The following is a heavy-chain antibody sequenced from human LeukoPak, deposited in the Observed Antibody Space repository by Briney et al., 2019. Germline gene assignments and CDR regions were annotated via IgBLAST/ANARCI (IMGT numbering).Heavy chain of an antibody. CDR1: GGSFSGYY. D-gene: IGHD6-13*01. V-gene: IGHV4-34*01. Sequence: SETLSLTCVVYGGSFSGYYWSWIRQPPGKGLEWIGELSHSGDTHYNPSLKSRVTISVDTSKNQFSLNLTSVTAADTAVYYCVRQGGQQLPPLHWGQGTLVTVSS. CDR2: LSHSGDT. CDR3: VRQGGQQLPPLH. J-gene: IGHJ4*02.